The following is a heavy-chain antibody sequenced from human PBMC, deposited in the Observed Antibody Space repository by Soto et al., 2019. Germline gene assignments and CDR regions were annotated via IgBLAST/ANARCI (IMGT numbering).Heavy chain of an antibody. D-gene: IGHD3-22*01. CDR1: GYTFTSYG. V-gene: IGHV1-18*01. J-gene: IGHJ5*02. CDR3: ARVRRDYYDSSGQGGWFDP. Sequence: QVQLVQSGAEVKKPGASVKVSCKASGYTFTSYGISWVRQAPGQGLEWMGWISDYNGNTNYAQKLQGRVTMTTDTSTSTAYMELRGPRSDDTAVYYCARVRRDYYDSSGQGGWFDPWGQGTLVTVSS. CDR2: ISDYNGNT.